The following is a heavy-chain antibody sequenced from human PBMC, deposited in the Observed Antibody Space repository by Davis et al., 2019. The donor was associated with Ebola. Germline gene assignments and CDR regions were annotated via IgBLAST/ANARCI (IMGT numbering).Heavy chain of an antibody. CDR3: ARDGSSSPSGDFDY. CDR2: ISYDGSNK. J-gene: IGHJ4*02. CDR1: GFTFSSYA. Sequence: GESLKISCAASGFTFSSYAMHWVRQAPGKGLEWVAVISYDGSNKYYADSVKGRFTISRDNSKNTLYLQMNSLRAEDTAVYYCARDGSSSPSGDFDYWGQGTLVTVSS. D-gene: IGHD6-6*01. V-gene: IGHV3-30-3*01.